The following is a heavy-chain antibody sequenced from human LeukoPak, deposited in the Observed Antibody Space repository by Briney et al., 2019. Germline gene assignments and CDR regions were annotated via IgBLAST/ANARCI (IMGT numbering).Heavy chain of an antibody. D-gene: IGHD6-13*01. J-gene: IGHJ4*02. CDR1: GFIISNYA. CDR3: LKDLYKGDSSSWYYFHY. CDR2: ISAIGGST. V-gene: IGHV3-64D*06. Sequence: PGGSLRLSCSASGFIISNYAMPWVRQAPGKGLEYLSAISAIGGSTYYADSVKGRFTISRANSRNTLYLQMSRLRAEDTAIYHCLKDLYKGDSSSWYYFHYWGQGTLVTVSS.